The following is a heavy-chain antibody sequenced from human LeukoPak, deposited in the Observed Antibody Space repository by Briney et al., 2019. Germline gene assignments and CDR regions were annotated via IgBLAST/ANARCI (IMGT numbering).Heavy chain of an antibody. V-gene: IGHV3-48*01. CDR3: ARRQYYYDSSGYLRDYYYYMDV. J-gene: IGHJ6*03. CDR2: ISSSSSTI. CDR1: GFTFSSYS. D-gene: IGHD3-22*01. Sequence: PGGSLRLSCAASGFTFSSYSMNWVRQAPGKGLEWVSYISSSSSTIYYADSVKGRFTISRDNAKNSLYLQMNSLRAEDTAVYYCARRQYYYDSSGYLRDYYYYMDVWGKGTTVTISS.